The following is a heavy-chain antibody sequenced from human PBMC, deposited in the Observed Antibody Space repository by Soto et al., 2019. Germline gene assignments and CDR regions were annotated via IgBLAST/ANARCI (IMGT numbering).Heavy chain of an antibody. V-gene: IGHV3-30-3*01. D-gene: IGHD6-13*01. Sequence: QVQLVESGGGVVQPGRSLRLSCAASGFTFSSYAMHWVRQAPAKGLEWVAVISYDGSNKYYADSVKGRFTISRDNSKNTLYLQMNSLRAEDTAVYYCAREKGSSWYLGPLRDYGMDVWGQGTTVTVSS. J-gene: IGHJ6*02. CDR3: AREKGSSWYLGPLRDYGMDV. CDR1: GFTFSSYA. CDR2: ISYDGSNK.